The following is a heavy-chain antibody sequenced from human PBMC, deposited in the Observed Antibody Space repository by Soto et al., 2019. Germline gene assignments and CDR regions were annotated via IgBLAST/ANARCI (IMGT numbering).Heavy chain of an antibody. D-gene: IGHD1-26*01. CDR1: GFTFSSYA. CDR2: ISGSGGST. Sequence: EVQLLESGGGLVQPGGSLRLSCAASGFTFSSYAMSWVRQAPGKGLEWVSAISGSGGSTYYADSVKGRFTISRDNSKNTLYLQMNSLRAEDTAGYDCAKAGGSDSPGYYYDYGMDVWGQGTTVTGSS. CDR3: AKAGGSDSPGYYYDYGMDV. J-gene: IGHJ6*02. V-gene: IGHV3-23*01.